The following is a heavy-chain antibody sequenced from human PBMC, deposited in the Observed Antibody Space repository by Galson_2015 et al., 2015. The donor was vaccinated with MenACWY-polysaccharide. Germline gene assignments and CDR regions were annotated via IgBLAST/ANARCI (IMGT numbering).Heavy chain of an antibody. Sequence: SVKVSCKASGGTFSNSAISWVRQAPGQGLEWMGGIIPIFGTTNYVQKFQGRVTITADKSTSTAYMELSSLRSEDTAVYYCARREGSLSKFSPQYYYYMDVWGKGTTVTVSS. D-gene: IGHD3-16*01. CDR3: ARREGSLSKFSPQYYYYMDV. V-gene: IGHV1-69*06. CDR2: IIPIFGTT. J-gene: IGHJ6*03. CDR1: GGTFSNSA.